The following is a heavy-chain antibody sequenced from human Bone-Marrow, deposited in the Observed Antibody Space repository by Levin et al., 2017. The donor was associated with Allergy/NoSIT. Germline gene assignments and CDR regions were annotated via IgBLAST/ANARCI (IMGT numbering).Heavy chain of an antibody. CDR2: ISSSSSHV. D-gene: IGHD4-17*01. J-gene: IGHJ6*02. V-gene: IGHV3-21*01. CDR3: ARDRTYGILRNYGMGV. Sequence: PGGSLRLSCAASGFTFNKFGMNWVRQAPGKGLEWVSSISSSSSHVYYADSVKGRFTISRDNAKNSLYLQMNSLRVEDTAVYYCARDRTYGILRNYGMGVWGQGTTVTVSS. CDR1: GFTFNKFG.